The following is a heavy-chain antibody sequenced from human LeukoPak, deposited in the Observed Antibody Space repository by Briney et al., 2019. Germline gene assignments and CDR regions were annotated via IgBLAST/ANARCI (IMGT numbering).Heavy chain of an antibody. CDR3: ARGRYYYGSGSYPLFDY. D-gene: IGHD3-10*01. V-gene: IGHV3-23*01. CDR1: GFTFSSYA. J-gene: IGHJ4*02. CDR2: ISGSGDNI. Sequence: GGSLRLSCAASGFTFSSYAMSWVRQAPGKGLEWVSAISGSGDNIYYADSVKGRFTISRDSSKKTLYLQMNSLRAGDTAVYYCARGRYYYGSGSYPLFDYWGQGTLVTVSS.